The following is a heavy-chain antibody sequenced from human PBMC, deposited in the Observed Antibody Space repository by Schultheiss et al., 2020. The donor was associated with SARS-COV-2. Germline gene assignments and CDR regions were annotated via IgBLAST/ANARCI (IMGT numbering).Heavy chain of an antibody. J-gene: IGHJ6*02. Sequence: SETLSLTCTVSGGSISSGGYYWSWIRQHPGKGLEWLGYIYYSGSTYYNPSLESRVSFSVDASKNHFSLKLYSVTAADTAVYYCARGSLLPLRGDYYYYAMDVWGQGTTVTVSS. D-gene: IGHD3-10*01. CDR2: IYYSGST. CDR3: ARGSLLPLRGDYYYYAMDV. CDR1: GGSISSGGYY. V-gene: IGHV4-31*03.